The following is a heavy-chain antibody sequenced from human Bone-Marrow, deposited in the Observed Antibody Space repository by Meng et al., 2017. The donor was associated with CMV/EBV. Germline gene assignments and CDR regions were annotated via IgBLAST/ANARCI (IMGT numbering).Heavy chain of an antibody. CDR3: ARDPASSTWGE. V-gene: IGHV4-39*07. Sequence: SETLSLTCTVSGGSISSSDYYWGWIRQPPGKGLEWIGSMFYNGNTYYNPSLKSRVTMSEDTSKNQFSLKLSSVTAADTAVYYCARDPASSTWGEWGQGTLVTVSS. CDR2: MFYNGNT. J-gene: IGHJ4*02. CDR1: GGSISSSDYY. D-gene: IGHD6-13*01.